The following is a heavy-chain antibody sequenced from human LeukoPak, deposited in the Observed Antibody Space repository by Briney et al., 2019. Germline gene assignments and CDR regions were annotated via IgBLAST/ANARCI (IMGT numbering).Heavy chain of an antibody. D-gene: IGHD2-2*01. CDR2: IYHSGST. CDR1: GYSISSGYY. J-gene: IGHJ4*02. CDR3: ARSTDY. Sequence: PSETLSLTCAVSGYSISSGYYWGWIRQPPGKGLEWIGSIYHSGSTYYNPSLKSRVTISVDTSRNQFSLKLSSVTAADTAVCYCARSTDYWGQGTLVAVSS. V-gene: IGHV4-38-2*01.